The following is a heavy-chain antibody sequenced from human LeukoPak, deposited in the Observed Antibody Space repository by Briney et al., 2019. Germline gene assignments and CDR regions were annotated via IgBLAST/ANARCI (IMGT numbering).Heavy chain of an antibody. CDR1: GFTFSSYD. Sequence: TGGSLRLSCAASGFTFSSYDMHWVRQATGKGLEWVSAIGTAGDTYYPGSVKGRFTISRENAKNSLYLQMNSLRAGDTAVYYCARGGRSSGWYWAFDIWGQGTMVTVSS. D-gene: IGHD6-19*01. J-gene: IGHJ3*02. CDR3: ARGGRSSGWYWAFDI. CDR2: IGTAGDT. V-gene: IGHV3-13*01.